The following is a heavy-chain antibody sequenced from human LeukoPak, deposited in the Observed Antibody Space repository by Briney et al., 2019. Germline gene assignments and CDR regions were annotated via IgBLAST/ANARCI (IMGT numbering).Heavy chain of an antibody. Sequence: PGGSLRLSCAASGFTFSSYGMHWVRQAPGKGLEWVAVISYDGSNKYYADSVKGRFTTSRDNSKNTLYLQMNSLRAEDTAVYYCAKDRKQWLNDAFDIWGQGTMVTVSS. J-gene: IGHJ3*02. D-gene: IGHD6-19*01. CDR2: ISYDGSNK. V-gene: IGHV3-30*18. CDR1: GFTFSSYG. CDR3: AKDRKQWLNDAFDI.